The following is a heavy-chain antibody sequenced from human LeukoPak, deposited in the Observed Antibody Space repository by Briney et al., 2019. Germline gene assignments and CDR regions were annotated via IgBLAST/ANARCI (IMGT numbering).Heavy chain of an antibody. D-gene: IGHD3-22*01. J-gene: IGHJ4*02. V-gene: IGHV3-74*01. CDR1: GFTFSSYW. CDR3: ARGYYYDSSGYQPFDY. CDR2: INSDGSST. Sequence: GGSLRLSCAASGFTFSSYWMHWVRHAPGKGLVWVSRINSDGSSTSYADSVKGRFTISRDNAKNTLYLQMNSLRAEDTAVYYCARGYYYDSSGYQPFDYWGQGTPVTVSS.